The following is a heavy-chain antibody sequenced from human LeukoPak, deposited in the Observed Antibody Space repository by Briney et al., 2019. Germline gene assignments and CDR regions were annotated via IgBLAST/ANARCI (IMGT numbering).Heavy chain of an antibody. CDR3: ARGDGDYGDAFDI. CDR1: GGSISSGGYS. Sequence: PSQTLSLTCAVSGGSISSGGYSWSWIRQPPGKGLECIGCIYHSGSTYYNPSLKSRVTISVDRSKNQFSLKQSSVTAADTAVYYCARGDGDYGDAFDIWGQGTMVTVSS. CDR2: IYHSGST. V-gene: IGHV4-30-2*01. D-gene: IGHD4-17*01. J-gene: IGHJ3*02.